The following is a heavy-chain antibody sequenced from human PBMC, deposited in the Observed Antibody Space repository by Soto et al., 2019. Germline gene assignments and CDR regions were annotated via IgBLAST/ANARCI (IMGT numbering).Heavy chain of an antibody. CDR3: ARDYHDYDSSGYYASYGMDV. CDR1: GGSISSYY. Sequence: PSETLSLTCTVSGGSISSYYWSWIRQPPGKGLEWIGYIYYSGSTNYNPSLKSRVTISVDTSKNQFSLKLSSVTAADTAVYYCARDYHDYDSSGYYASYGMDVWGQGTTVTSP. V-gene: IGHV4-59*01. CDR2: IYYSGST. D-gene: IGHD3-22*01. J-gene: IGHJ6*02.